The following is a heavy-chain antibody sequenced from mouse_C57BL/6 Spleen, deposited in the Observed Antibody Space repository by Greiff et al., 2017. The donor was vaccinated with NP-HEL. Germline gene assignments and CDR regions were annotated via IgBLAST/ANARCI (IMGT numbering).Heavy chain of an antibody. CDR3: ARWYGSPLAY. V-gene: IGHV1-81*01. D-gene: IGHD1-1*01. Sequence: VQVVESGAELARPGASVKLSCKASGYTFTSYGISWVKQRTGQGLEWIGEIYPRSGNTYYNEKFKGKATLTADKSSSTAYMELRSLTSEDSAVYFCARWYGSPLAYWGQGTLVTVSA. CDR1: GYTFTSYG. CDR2: IYPRSGNT. J-gene: IGHJ3*01.